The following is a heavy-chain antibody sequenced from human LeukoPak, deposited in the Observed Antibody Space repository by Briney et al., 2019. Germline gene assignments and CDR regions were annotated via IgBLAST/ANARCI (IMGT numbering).Heavy chain of an antibody. J-gene: IGHJ6*03. Sequence: ASVKVSCKASRGSFSSYAISWVRQAPGQGLEWMEGIIPIFGKVNYAQKFQGRVTITADKSTNTAYMELSSLRSEDTAVYYCARSLFRFLEWSYRSYYYYYMDVWGKGTTVTVSS. CDR3: ARSLFRFLEWSYRSYYYYYMDV. CDR1: RGSFSSYA. V-gene: IGHV1-69*06. CDR2: IIPIFGKV. D-gene: IGHD3-3*01.